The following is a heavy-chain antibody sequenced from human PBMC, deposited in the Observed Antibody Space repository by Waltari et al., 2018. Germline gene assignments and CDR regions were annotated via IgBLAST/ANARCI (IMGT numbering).Heavy chain of an antibody. J-gene: IGHJ6*03. Sequence: EVQLVESGGGVVRPGGSLRLSCAASGFTFDDYGMSWVRQAPGKGLEWVSGINWNGGSTGYADSVKGRFTSSRDNAKNSLYLQMNSLRAEDTALYYCARVSGSRSLDLYYYYYMDVWGKGTTVTVSS. V-gene: IGHV3-20*04. D-gene: IGHD3-10*01. CDR2: INWNGGST. CDR3: ARVSGSRSLDLYYYYYMDV. CDR1: GFTFDDYG.